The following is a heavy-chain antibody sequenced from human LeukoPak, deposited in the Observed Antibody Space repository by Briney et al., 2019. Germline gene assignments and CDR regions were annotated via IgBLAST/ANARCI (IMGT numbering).Heavy chain of an antibody. J-gene: IGHJ4*02. V-gene: IGHV3-7*01. CDR2: MKEDGGEI. CDR1: GFTFSTYW. Sequence: TGGSLRLSCAASGFTFSTYWMSWVRQAPRKGLEWVANMKEDGGEINYVDSVKGRFTISRDNAKNSLNLQMNSLRVEDTAVYYCVRDRGYSTFDYWGQGTLVTVSS. D-gene: IGHD4-23*01. CDR3: VRDRGYSTFDY.